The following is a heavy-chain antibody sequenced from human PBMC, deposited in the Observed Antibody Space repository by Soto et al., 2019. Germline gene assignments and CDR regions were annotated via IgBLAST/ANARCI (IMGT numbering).Heavy chain of an antibody. CDR3: ARGIWFGS. V-gene: IGHV4-34*01. CDR2: INHSGST. Sequence: PSETLSLTCAVYGGSFSGYYWSWIRQPPGKGLEWIGEINHSGSTNYNPSLKSRVTISVDTSKNQFSLKLSSVTAADTAVYYCARGIWFGSWGQGTLVTVS. J-gene: IGHJ5*01. CDR1: GGSFSGYY.